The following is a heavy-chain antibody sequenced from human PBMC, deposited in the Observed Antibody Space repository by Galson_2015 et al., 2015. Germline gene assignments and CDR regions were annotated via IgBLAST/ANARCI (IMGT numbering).Heavy chain of an antibody. CDR3: AKDIVVVVAATHGFDY. J-gene: IGHJ4*02. CDR2: ISYDGSNK. Sequence: SLRLSCAASGFTFSSYGMHWVRQAPGKGLEWVAVISYDGSNKYYADSAKGRFTISRDNSKNTLYLQMNSLRAEDTAVYYCAKDIVVVVAATHGFDYWGQGTLVTVSS. V-gene: IGHV3-30*18. D-gene: IGHD2-15*01. CDR1: GFTFSSYG.